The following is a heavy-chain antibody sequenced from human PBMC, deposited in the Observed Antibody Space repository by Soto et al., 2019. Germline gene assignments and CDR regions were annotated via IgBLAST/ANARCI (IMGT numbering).Heavy chain of an antibody. V-gene: IGHV4-30-4*08. CDR1: GDSINSDSYH. Sequence: SETLSLTCTVSGDSINSDSYHWTWIRQSPGKGLEWIGYIHHSGAFLYNPSFKSRLTISVDTSKNQFSLHLSSVTDADTAVYFCAREDDGGGSLDVWGQGTTVTVSS. J-gene: IGHJ6*02. CDR2: IHHSGAF. D-gene: IGHD1-1*01. CDR3: AREDDGGGSLDV.